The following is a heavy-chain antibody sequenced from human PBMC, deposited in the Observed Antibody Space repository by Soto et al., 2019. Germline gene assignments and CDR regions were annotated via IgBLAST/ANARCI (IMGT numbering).Heavy chain of an antibody. V-gene: IGHV3-23*01. CDR3: AAHSFWSDNKWFDP. CDR1: GFTFSNHA. Sequence: EVQLLESGGGLVQPGGSLRLSCAASGFTFSNHAMSWVRQAPGKGLEWVSTMSGSADITYYADSVKGRFTISRDNAKNTLYLLVNSLRAEDTAVYYCAAHSFWSDNKWFDPWGQGTLVTVSS. D-gene: IGHD3-3*01. J-gene: IGHJ5*02. CDR2: MSGSADIT.